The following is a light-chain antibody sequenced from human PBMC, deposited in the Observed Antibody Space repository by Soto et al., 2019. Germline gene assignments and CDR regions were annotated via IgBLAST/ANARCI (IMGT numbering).Light chain of an antibody. CDR2: KAS. V-gene: IGKV1-5*03. CDR3: QQYRT. Sequence: DIQMTQSPSTLSASVGDRVTITCRASQSISSWLAWYQQKPGKAPKLLIYKASSLESGVPSRFSGSGSGTEFNLTISSLQPDDFATYYCQQYRTFRQGTKVEIK. CDR1: QSISSW. J-gene: IGKJ1*01.